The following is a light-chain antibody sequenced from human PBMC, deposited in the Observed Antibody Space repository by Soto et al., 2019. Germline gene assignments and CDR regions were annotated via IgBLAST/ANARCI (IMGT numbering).Light chain of an antibody. CDR2: AAS. CDR1: QSSSSS. CDR3: QQSYSTPWT. Sequence: DIQMTHSPSSLSASAGARVTITCLASQSSSSSLTWYQHQPGKAPKLLIYAASSLESGVLARFSGSGSGTDFTLTISSLKPEDFATYFCQQSYSTPWTFGQGTKVDIK. J-gene: IGKJ1*01. V-gene: IGKV1-39*01.